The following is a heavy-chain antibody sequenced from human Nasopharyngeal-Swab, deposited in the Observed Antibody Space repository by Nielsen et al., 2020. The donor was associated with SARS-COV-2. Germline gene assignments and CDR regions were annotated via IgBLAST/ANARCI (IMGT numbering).Heavy chain of an antibody. Sequence: SETLSLTCTVSGYSISSGYYWGWIRQPPGQGLEWIGSIYHSGSTYYNPSLKSRVTISVDTSKNQFSLKLSSVTAADTAVYYCAREIASYYYDSSGYYYPDYYYYGMDVWGQGTTVTVSS. D-gene: IGHD3-22*01. CDR3: AREIASYYYDSSGYYYPDYYYYGMDV. CDR2: IYHSGST. V-gene: IGHV4-38-2*02. J-gene: IGHJ6*02. CDR1: GYSISSGYY.